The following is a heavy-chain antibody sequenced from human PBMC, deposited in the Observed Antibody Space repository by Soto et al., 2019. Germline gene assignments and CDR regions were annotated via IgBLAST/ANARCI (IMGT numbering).Heavy chain of an antibody. CDR1: GGSMSSYY. D-gene: IGHD3-10*01. Sequence: SETLSLTCTVSGGSMSSYYWSWIRQPPGKGLEWIGYIYYSGSTNYNPSLKSRVTMSVDTPKNQFYLKLSSVTAADTAVYYCARRGYGPGFPYYYGMDVWGQGTTVTVSS. V-gene: IGHV4-59*01. J-gene: IGHJ6*02. CDR3: ARRGYGPGFPYYYGMDV. CDR2: IYYSGST.